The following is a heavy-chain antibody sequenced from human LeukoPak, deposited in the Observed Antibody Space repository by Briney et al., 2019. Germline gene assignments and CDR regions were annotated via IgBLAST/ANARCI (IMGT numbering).Heavy chain of an antibody. CDR2: IKSKTDGGTT. Sequence: GGSLRLSCAASGFTFTSAWMTWVRQAPGKGLEWVGRIKSKTDGGTTDYAAPVKGRFTISRDDSKNTLYLQMNSLRTEDTAVYYCTTVGSVLAFDIWGQGTMVTVSS. D-gene: IGHD3-10*01. J-gene: IGHJ3*02. CDR1: GFTFTSAW. V-gene: IGHV3-15*01. CDR3: TTVGSVLAFDI.